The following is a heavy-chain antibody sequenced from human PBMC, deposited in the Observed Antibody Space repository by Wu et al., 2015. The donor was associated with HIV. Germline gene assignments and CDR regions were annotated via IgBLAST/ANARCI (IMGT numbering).Heavy chain of an antibody. CDR2: MNPNSGGT. J-gene: IGHJ6*02. CDR3: ARSSITIFGYYGMDV. Sequence: QVQLLQSGAEVKKPGASVKVSCQTSGYTSTGHYTHWVRQAPGRRPEWMGWMNPNSGGTTYAPKFQGRVTMTRDTSTSTAYLELSSLRSDDTAVYYCARSSITIFGYYGMDVWGQGTTVTVSS. CDR1: GYTSTGHY. D-gene: IGHD3-10*02. V-gene: IGHV1-2*02.